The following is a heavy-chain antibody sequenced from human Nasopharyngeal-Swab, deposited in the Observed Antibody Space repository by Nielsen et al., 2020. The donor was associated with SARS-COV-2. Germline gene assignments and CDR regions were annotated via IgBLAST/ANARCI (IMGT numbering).Heavy chain of an antibody. D-gene: IGHD1-26*01. V-gene: IGHV3-20*04. J-gene: IGHJ4*02. CDR1: GFTFDDYG. Sequence: GESLKISCAASGFTFDDYGMSWVRQTTGKGLEWVAGIEWNGDSSGYADSVKGRFTISRDNAKNSLYLEMNSLRTEDTALYYCARGGSSGSSVIDYWGQGTLVTVSS. CDR3: ARGGSSGSSVIDY. CDR2: IEWNGDSS.